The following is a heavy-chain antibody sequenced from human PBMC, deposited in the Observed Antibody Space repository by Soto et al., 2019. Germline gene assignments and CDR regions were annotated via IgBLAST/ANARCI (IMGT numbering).Heavy chain of an antibody. CDR1: SGSIGTYF. CDR2: IYYSGTT. Sequence: QVQLRESGPGLVKPSETLSLTCTVSSGSIGTYFWSWIRQPPGKGLEWIGYIYYSGTTNYNPSLKSCVARLLDTSTNQFSLRLSSVTAADTAVYYCARGRGGTYDAFDIWGQGTLVTVSS. D-gene: IGHD1-26*01. V-gene: IGHV4-59*01. J-gene: IGHJ3*02. CDR3: ARGRGGTYDAFDI.